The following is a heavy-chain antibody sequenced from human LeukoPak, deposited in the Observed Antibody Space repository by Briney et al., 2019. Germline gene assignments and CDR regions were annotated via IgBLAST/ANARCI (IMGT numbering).Heavy chain of an antibody. D-gene: IGHD5-18*01. J-gene: IGHJ4*02. V-gene: IGHV4-59*08. CDR3: ARHRGYSYGLDY. CDR1: GGSIRSYY. Sequence: SETLSLTCTVSGGSIRSYYWSWIRQPPGKGLEWIGYIYYSGSTNYNPSLKSRVTISVDTSKNQFSLKLSSVTAADTAVYYCARHRGYSYGLDYWGQGTLVTVSS. CDR2: IYYSGST.